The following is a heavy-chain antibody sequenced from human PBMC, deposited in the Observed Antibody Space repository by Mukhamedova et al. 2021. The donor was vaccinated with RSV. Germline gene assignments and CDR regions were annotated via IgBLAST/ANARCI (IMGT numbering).Heavy chain of an antibody. J-gene: IGHJ4*02. D-gene: IGHD2-15*01. Sequence: QKFQGRVTITADVSTSTAYMELSSLRSEDTAVYFCAKDGVYCSGGSCYSFDYWGQGTLVTVSS. V-gene: IGHV1-69*01. CDR3: AKDGVYCSGGSCYSFDY.